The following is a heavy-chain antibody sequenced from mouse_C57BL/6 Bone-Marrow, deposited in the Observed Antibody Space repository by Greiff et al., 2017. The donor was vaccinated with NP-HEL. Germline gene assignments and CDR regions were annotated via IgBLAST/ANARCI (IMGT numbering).Heavy chain of an antibody. D-gene: IGHD1-1*01. CDR3: ARSRFYYGSSYAMDY. J-gene: IGHJ4*01. V-gene: IGHV1-69*01. Sequence: QVQLQQPGAELVMPGASVKLSCKASGYTFTSYWMHWVKQRPGQGLEWIGEIDPSDSYTNYNQKVKGKSTFTVDKSSSTAYMQLSSLTSEDSAVYYCARSRFYYGSSYAMDYWGQGTSVTVSS. CDR1: GYTFTSYW. CDR2: IDPSDSYT.